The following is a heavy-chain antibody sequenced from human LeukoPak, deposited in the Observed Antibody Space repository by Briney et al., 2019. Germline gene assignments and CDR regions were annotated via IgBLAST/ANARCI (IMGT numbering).Heavy chain of an antibody. D-gene: IGHD5-12*01. CDR3: ARDSGPYDIVYYFDY. Sequence: PSETLSLTCTVSGGSISSYYWSWIRQPPGKGLEWIGYIYYSGSTNYNPSLKSRVTISVDTSKNQFSLKLSSVTAADTAVYYCARDSGPYDIVYYFDYWGQGTLVTVSS. CDR1: GGSISSYY. V-gene: IGHV4-59*12. J-gene: IGHJ4*02. CDR2: IYYSGST.